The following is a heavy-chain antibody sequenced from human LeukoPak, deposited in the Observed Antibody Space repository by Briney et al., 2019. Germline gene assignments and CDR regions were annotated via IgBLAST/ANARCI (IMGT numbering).Heavy chain of an antibody. CDR2: IRSKPNNYAT. CDR1: GSTFSGSA. V-gene: IGHV3-73*01. D-gene: IGHD1-26*01. Sequence: GGSLKLSCAASGSTFSGSAIHWVRQASGKGLEWLGRIRSKPNNYATAYVASVKDRFTISRDDSKNTAYLQMDSLKIEDTAVYYCTSSGSYYFDYWGQGTLVTVSS. CDR3: TSSGSYYFDY. J-gene: IGHJ4*02.